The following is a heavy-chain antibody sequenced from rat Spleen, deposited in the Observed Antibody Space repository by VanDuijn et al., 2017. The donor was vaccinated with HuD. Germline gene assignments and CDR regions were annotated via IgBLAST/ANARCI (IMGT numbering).Heavy chain of an antibody. CDR2: ISYGDSSGHSGT. CDR3: ARGPSYGSDLDYFDY. V-gene: IGHV5-29*01. J-gene: IGHJ2*01. CDR1: GFTFSDYG. D-gene: IGHD1-7*01. Sequence: VQLVESGGGLVQPGRSLKLSCAASGFTFSDYGMAWVRQAPTTGLEWVATISYGDSSGHSGTYYRDSVKGRFTISRDNAQNTLYLQMSKLGSEDTAIYYCARGPSYGSDLDYFDYWGQGVMVTVSS.